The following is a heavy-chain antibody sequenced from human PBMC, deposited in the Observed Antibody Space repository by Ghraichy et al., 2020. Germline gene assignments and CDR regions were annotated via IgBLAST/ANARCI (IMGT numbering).Heavy chain of an antibody. Sequence: GGSLRLSCAASGFTFSSYAMHWVRQAPGKGLEWVAVISYDGSNKYYADSVKGRFTISRDNSKNTLYLQMNSLRAEDTAVYYCARDEVAVAGHSYFDYWGQGTLVTVSS. CDR1: GFTFSSYA. D-gene: IGHD6-19*01. CDR2: ISYDGSNK. V-gene: IGHV3-30-3*01. J-gene: IGHJ4*02. CDR3: ARDEVAVAGHSYFDY.